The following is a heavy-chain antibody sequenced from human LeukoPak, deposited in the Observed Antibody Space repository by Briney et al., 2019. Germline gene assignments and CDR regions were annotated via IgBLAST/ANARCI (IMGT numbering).Heavy chain of an antibody. D-gene: IGHD2-15*01. J-gene: IGHJ4*02. Sequence: GASVKVSCKASGYTFTGYYMHWVRQAPGQGLEWMGWINPNSGGTNYAQKFQGRVTMTRDTSISTAYMELRSLRSDDTAVYYCARDGDLVVVSRLADYWGQGTLVTVSS. CDR3: ARDGDLVVVSRLADY. CDR1: GYTFTGYY. V-gene: IGHV1-2*02. CDR2: INPNSGGT.